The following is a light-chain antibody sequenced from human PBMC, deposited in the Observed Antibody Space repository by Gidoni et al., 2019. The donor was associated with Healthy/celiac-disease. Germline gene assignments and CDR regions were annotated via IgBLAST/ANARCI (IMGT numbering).Light chain of an antibody. Sequence: EIVLTQSPATLAVTPGERATLSCRASQSVSSNLAWYQQTPGQAPRLLIYGASTRATGIPARFSGSESGTEFTLTINSLQSEDFAVYYCQQYNNWPQTFGQGTKVEIK. V-gene: IGKV3-15*01. CDR1: QSVSSN. J-gene: IGKJ1*01. CDR3: QQYNNWPQT. CDR2: GAS.